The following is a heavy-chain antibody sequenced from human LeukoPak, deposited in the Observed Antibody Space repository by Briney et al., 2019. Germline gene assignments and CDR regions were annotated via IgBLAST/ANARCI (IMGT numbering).Heavy chain of an antibody. V-gene: IGHV1-18*01. D-gene: IGHD5-18*01. CDR3: ARIRSDTAMVWGDYYYYYYMDV. CDR2: ISAYNGNT. Sequence: ASVKVSCKASGYTFTSYGISWVRQAPGQGLEWMGWISAYNGNTNYAQKLQGRVTMTTDTSTSTAYMELRSLRSDDTAVYYCARIRSDTAMVWGDYYYYYYMDVWGNGTTVTVSS. J-gene: IGHJ6*03. CDR1: GYTFTSYG.